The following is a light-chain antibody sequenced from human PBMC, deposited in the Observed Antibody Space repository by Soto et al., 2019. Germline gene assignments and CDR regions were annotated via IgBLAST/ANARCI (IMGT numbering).Light chain of an antibody. CDR1: QSVSSS. CDR3: QQYGSSPRT. V-gene: IGKV3-20*01. Sequence: EIVWTQSPATLSLSPGERATLSCRASQSVSSSLAWYQQKPGQAPRLLIYDASNRATGIPARFSGSGSGTEFTLTISRLEPEDFAVYYCQQYGSSPRTFGQGTKVDIK. J-gene: IGKJ1*01. CDR2: DAS.